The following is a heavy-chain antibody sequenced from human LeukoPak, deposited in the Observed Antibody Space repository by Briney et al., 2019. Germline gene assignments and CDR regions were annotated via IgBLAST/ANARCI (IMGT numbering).Heavy chain of an antibody. V-gene: IGHV3-7*01. Sequence: GGSLSPSCAASGFAPCTFWMSWVRQAPGKGLEWVANIKQDVSENYYVDSVLGRFIISRDNAKNSLYLQMNSLRAEDTAVYYCARDLYSSSSAGYWGQGTLVTVSS. CDR1: GFAPCTFW. CDR3: ARDLYSSSSAGY. J-gene: IGHJ4*02. D-gene: IGHD6-6*01. CDR2: IKQDVSEN.